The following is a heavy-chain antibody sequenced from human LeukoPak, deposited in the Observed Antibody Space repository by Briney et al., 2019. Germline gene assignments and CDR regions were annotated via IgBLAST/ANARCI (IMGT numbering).Heavy chain of an antibody. CDR2: IRREAYGETT. Sequence: PGRCVRPACTVAGTILGDDAMGWVRQAPGKGREWVGFIRREAYGETTEYAASVKGKFNISRDDSKSMAYLQMNSLKTEDTAVYYCIANYYDSSGYPIAYYFDYWGQGTLVTVSS. CDR3: IANYYDSSGYPIAYYFDY. D-gene: IGHD3-22*01. J-gene: IGHJ4*02. CDR1: GTILGDDA. V-gene: IGHV3-49*04.